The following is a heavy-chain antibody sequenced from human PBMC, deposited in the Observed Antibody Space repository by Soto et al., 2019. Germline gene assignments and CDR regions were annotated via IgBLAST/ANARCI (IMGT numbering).Heavy chain of an antibody. CDR3: ARGASGAYYLDS. V-gene: IGHV3-74*01. J-gene: IGHJ4*02. CDR1: GFTFSNYW. Sequence: EVQLVESGGGLVQPGGSLRLSCVASGFTFSNYWIHWVRQTPGEGLVWVSRIKGDVITTNYADSVKGRFTISRDNAKNTVFLQMNSLRAEDPAVYYCARGASGAYYLDSWGQGTLVIVS. D-gene: IGHD1-1*01. CDR2: IKGDVITT.